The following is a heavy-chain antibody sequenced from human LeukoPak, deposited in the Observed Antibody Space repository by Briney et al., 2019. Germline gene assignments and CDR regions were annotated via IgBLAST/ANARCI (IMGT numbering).Heavy chain of an antibody. V-gene: IGHV1-18*01. CDR1: GYTFTSYG. CDR3: ARDTLWFGELTPYDY. D-gene: IGHD3-10*01. J-gene: IGHJ4*02. Sequence: SVKVSCKASGYTFTSYGISWVRQAPGQGLEWMGWISAYNGNTNYAQKLQGRVTMTTDTSTSTAYMELRSLRSDDTAVYYCARDTLWFGELTPYDYWGQGTLVTVSS. CDR2: ISAYNGNT.